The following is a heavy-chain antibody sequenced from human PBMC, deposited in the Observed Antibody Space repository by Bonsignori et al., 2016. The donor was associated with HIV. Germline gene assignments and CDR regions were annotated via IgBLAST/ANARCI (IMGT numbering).Heavy chain of an antibody. J-gene: IGHJ6*04. CDR3: AREVRGVTISGMDV. D-gene: IGHD3-10*01. CDR2: IYYSGST. V-gene: IGHV4-59*01. CDR1: GGSISSYY. Sequence: SETLSLTCTVSGGSISSYYWSWIRQPPGKGLEWIGYIYYSGSTNYNPSLKSRVTISVDTSKNQFSLKLSSVTAADTAVYYCAREVRGVTISGMDVWGKGTTVTVSS.